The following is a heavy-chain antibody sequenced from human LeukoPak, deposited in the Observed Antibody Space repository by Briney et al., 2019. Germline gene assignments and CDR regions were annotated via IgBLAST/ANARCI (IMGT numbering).Heavy chain of an antibody. V-gene: IGHV1-18*01. Sequence: ASVKVSCKASGYTFTSYGISWVRQAPGQGLEWMGWISAYNGNTNYAQELQGRVTMTTDTSTSTAYMELRSLRSDDTAVYYCARAGAKPYYDFWSGYPPFDPWGQGTLVTVSS. CDR1: GYTFTSYG. CDR3: ARAGAKPYYDFWSGYPPFDP. D-gene: IGHD3-3*01. J-gene: IGHJ5*02. CDR2: ISAYNGNT.